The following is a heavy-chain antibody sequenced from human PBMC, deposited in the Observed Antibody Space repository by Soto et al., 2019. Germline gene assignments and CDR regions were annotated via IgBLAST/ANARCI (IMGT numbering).Heavy chain of an antibody. CDR1: GFSLSSTRMA. Sequence: QITLKESGPTLVKPTQTLTLTCTFSGFSLSSTRMAVGWIRQPPGKALEWLALIYWDDDKRYSPFLKSRLTITKDTSKTQVVLTMSNMAPVDTARYYWAHIVVAGLGYYFDYWGQGTLVTVSS. J-gene: IGHJ4*02. CDR2: IYWDDDK. D-gene: IGHD6-19*01. V-gene: IGHV2-5*02. CDR3: AHIVVAGLGYYFDY.